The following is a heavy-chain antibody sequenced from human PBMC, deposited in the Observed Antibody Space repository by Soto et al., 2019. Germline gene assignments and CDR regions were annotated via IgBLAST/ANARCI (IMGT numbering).Heavy chain of an antibody. Sequence: GASVKVSCKASGYSFISHYSHWVRQAPGQGLEWMGFINPSGGSATLAQKFQGRVTMTRDTSTSTVSMELTILRSEDAAVYYCARDYLSSKLSLSYFDFWGQGTLVTVSS. V-gene: IGHV1-46*01. CDR3: ARDYLSSKLSLSYFDF. D-gene: IGHD2-2*01. J-gene: IGHJ4*02. CDR2: INPSGGSA. CDR1: GYSFISHY.